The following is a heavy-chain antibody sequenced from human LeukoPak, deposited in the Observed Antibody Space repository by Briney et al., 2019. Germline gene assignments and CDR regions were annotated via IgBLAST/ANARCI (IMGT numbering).Heavy chain of an antibody. CDR1: GYTFTGYY. CDR2: INPNSGGT. J-gene: IGHJ4*02. V-gene: IGHV1-2*02. CDR3: ARDEEVNWNYDGFDY. D-gene: IGHD1-7*01. Sequence: GASVKVSCKASGYTFTGYYMHWVRQAPGQGLEWMGWINPNSGGTNYAQKFQGRVTMTRDTSISTAYMELSRLRSDDTAVYYCARDEEVNWNYDGFDYWGQGTLVTVSS.